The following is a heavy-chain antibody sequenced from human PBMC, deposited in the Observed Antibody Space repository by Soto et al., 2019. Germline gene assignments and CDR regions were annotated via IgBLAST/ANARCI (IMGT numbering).Heavy chain of an antibody. J-gene: IGHJ6*02. CDR3: ARVGRYYYGIDV. V-gene: IGHV4-30-4*01. D-gene: IGHD3-10*01. CDR2: IYYSGST. CDR1: GGSISSGDYY. Sequence: QVQLQESGPGLVKPSQTLSLTCTVSGGSISSGDYYWSWIRQPPGKGLEWIGYIYYSGSTYYNPSLKSRLTITIDTSMNQFSLNLSSVTAADTAVYYCARVGRYYYGIDVWGQGTTFTVSS.